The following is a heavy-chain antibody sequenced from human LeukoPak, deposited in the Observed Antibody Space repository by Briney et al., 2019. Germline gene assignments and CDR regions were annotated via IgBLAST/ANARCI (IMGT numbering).Heavy chain of an antibody. CDR3: AKAGIGVVGYCDY. CDR1: GLTFNSYA. CDR2: IRGSGGGT. J-gene: IGHJ4*02. D-gene: IGHD6-19*01. V-gene: IGHV3-23*01. Sequence: PGGSLRLSCAASGLTFNSYAMSWVLQAPGKGLEWVSAIRGSGGGTYYADSVKGRFTISRDNSKNTLYLQMNSLRDEDTAVYYCAKAGIGVVGYCDYWGQGTLVTVSS.